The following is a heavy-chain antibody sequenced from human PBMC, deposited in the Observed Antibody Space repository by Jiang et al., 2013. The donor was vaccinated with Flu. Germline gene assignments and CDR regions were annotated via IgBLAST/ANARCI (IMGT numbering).Heavy chain of an antibody. J-gene: IGHJ3*02. CDR2: ISYDGSNK. CDR3: AREMGRYFDWPPHAFEI. CDR1: GFTFSNYA. D-gene: IGHD3-9*01. V-gene: IGHV3-30-3*01. Sequence: PGRSLRLSCVASGFTFSNYAMHWVRQAPGKGLEWVSFISYDGSNKHYADSVKGRFTISRDSSKNTLYLQMNSLRAEDMAVYYCAREMGRYFDWPPHAFEIWGQGTMVTVPS.